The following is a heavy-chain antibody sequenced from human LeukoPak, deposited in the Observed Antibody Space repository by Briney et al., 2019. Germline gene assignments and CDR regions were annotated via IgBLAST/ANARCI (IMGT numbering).Heavy chain of an antibody. Sequence: GGSLRLSCAASGFTFSSYGMHWVRQAPGKGLEWVAVISYDGSNKYYADSVKGRFTISRDNSKNTLYLQMNSLRGEDTAVYYCARAYGSGSTFHPDYWGQGTLVTVSS. J-gene: IGHJ4*02. CDR1: GFTFSSYG. CDR2: ISYDGSNK. D-gene: IGHD3-10*01. V-gene: IGHV3-30*03. CDR3: ARAYGSGSTFHPDY.